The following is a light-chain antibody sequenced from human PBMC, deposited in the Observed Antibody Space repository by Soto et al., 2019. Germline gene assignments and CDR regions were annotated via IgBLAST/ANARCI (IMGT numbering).Light chain of an antibody. V-gene: IGKV4-1*01. CDR2: WAS. Sequence: DILMTQSPDSLAVSLGESATINYNSSQSFLYISNNKNYLAWYQQKPGQPPKVVIYWASTRGSGVPDRFSGSGSGTDCTLTISRLEPEDFAVYYCQLYSRSPRQITFGQGTRLEIK. CDR3: QLYSRSPRQIT. J-gene: IGKJ5*01. CDR1: QSFLYISNNKNY.